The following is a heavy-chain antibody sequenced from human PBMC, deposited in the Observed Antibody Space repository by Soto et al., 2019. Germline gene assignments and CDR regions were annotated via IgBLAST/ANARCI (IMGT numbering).Heavy chain of an antibody. J-gene: IGHJ5*02. CDR3: ERDRDGYNPNWFDP. CDR1: GGSISSSNW. V-gene: IGHV4-4*02. Sequence: SETLSRTCAVSGGSISSSNWWSWVRQPPGKGLEWIGEIYHSGSTNYNPSLKSRVTISVNKSKNQFSLKLSSVTAADTAVYYCERDRDGYNPNWFDPWGQGTLVTVSS. CDR2: IYHSGST. D-gene: IGHD5-12*01.